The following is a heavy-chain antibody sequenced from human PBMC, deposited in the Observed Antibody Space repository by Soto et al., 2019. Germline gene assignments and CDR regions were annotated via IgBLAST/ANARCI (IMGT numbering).Heavy chain of an antibody. CDR3: ARAQLRYYDFWSGYYGRWYFDY. D-gene: IGHD3-3*01. CDR1: GGSFSGYY. J-gene: IGHJ4*02. Sequence: QVQLQQWGAGLLKPSETLSLTCAVYGGSFSGYYWSWIRQPPGKGLEWIGEINHSGSTNYNPSLKSRVTISVDTSKNQFSLKLSSVTAADTAVYYCARAQLRYYDFWSGYYGRWYFDYWGQGTLVTVSS. V-gene: IGHV4-34*01. CDR2: INHSGST.